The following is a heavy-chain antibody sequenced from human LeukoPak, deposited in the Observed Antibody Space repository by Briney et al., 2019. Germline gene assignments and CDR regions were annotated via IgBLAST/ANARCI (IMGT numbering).Heavy chain of an antibody. Sequence: ASVKVSCKASGYTFTSYAMHWVRQAPGQRLEWMGWMYAGNGNTKYSQKFQGRVTISRDTSASTAYMELSSLTSDDTAVYYCARDATYCSGSTCSYYGLDVWGQGTTVTVSS. J-gene: IGHJ6*02. CDR3: ARDATYCSGSTCSYYGLDV. D-gene: IGHD2-15*01. V-gene: IGHV1-3*01. CDR2: MYAGNGNT. CDR1: GYTFTSYA.